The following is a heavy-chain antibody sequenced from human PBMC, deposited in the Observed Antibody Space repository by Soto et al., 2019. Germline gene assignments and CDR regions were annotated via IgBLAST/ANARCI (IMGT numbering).Heavy chain of an antibody. D-gene: IGHD7-27*01. V-gene: IGHV1-69*13. J-gene: IGHJ4*02. CDR2: IITIFGTA. CDR1: GGTFSSYA. CDR3: ARTLSWGSRWGFDY. Sequence: ASVKVSCKASGGTFSSYAISWVRQAHGQGLEWMGGIITIFGTANYAQKFQGSVKITADESTSTAYMELSSLRSEDTAVYYCARTLSWGSRWGFDYWGQGTLVTVSS.